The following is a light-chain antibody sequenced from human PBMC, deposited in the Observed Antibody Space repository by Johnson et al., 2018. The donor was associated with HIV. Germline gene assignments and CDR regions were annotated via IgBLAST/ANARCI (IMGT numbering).Light chain of an antibody. CDR2: EDN. CDR3: STCDRSLTIGGG. Sequence: QSVLTQPPSVSAAPGQKVTISCSGSNSNIGNNYVSWYQQFPGAAPKLLIYEDNKRPSGIPDRFSGSKSGTSATLGITGLQTGDEADYYCSTCDRSLTIGGGFGSGTKVTVL. J-gene: IGLJ1*01. CDR1: NSNIGNNY. V-gene: IGLV1-51*02.